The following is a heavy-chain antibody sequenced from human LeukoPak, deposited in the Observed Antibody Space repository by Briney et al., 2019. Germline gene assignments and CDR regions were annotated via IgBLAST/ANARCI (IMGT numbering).Heavy chain of an antibody. Sequence: SVKVSCKASGGTFSSYAISWVRQAPGPGHEWMGGIIPIFGTANYAQKFQGRVTITTDESTSTAYMELSSLRSEDTAVYYCARVPLGIFGVVNYYYYMDVWGKGTTVTVSS. V-gene: IGHV1-69*05. CDR1: GGTFSSYA. CDR2: IIPIFGTA. D-gene: IGHD3-3*01. CDR3: ARVPLGIFGVVNYYYYMDV. J-gene: IGHJ6*03.